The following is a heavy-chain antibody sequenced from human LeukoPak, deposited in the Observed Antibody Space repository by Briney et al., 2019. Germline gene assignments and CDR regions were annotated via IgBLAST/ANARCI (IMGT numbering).Heavy chain of an antibody. V-gene: IGHV3-30-3*01. CDR2: ISYDGSNK. J-gene: IGHJ2*01. CDR3: ARDGPPLLVTYPNWYFDL. Sequence: PGGSLRLSCAASGFTFSSYAMHWVRQAPGKGLEWVAVISYDGSNKYYADSVKGRFTISRDNSKNTLYLQMNSLRAEDTAVYYCARDGPPLLVTYPNWYFDLWGRGTLVTASS. CDR1: GFTFSSYA. D-gene: IGHD3-9*01.